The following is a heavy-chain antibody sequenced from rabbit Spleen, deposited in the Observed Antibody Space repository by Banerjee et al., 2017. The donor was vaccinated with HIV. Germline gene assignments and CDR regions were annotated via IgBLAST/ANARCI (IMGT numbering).Heavy chain of an antibody. CDR1: GFSFSSDYW. CDR2: IYAGSGST. CDR3: ASAYRNYLWGFNL. V-gene: IGHV1S45*01. J-gene: IGHJ4*01. D-gene: IGHD1-1*01. Sequence: QQQLVESGGGLVKPGASLTLTCTASGFSFSSDYWMSWVRQAPGKGLEWIGCIYAGSGSTYYASWAKGQFTISKTSSTTVTLQMTSLTAADTATYFCASAYRNYLWGFNLGGPGTLVTVS.